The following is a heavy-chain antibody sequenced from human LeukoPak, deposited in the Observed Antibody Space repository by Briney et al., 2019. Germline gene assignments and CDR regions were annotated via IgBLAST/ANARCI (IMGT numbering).Heavy chain of an antibody. J-gene: IGHJ4*02. Sequence: SETLSLTCTVSGGSINSYYWSWIRQPAGKGLRWIGRISTSGSTNYNPSLQSRVTISVDTSKNQFSLKLTSVTAADTAVYYCARSLRLGELSLYDYWGQGTLVTVSS. CDR2: ISTSGST. CDR3: ARSLRLGELSLYDY. CDR1: GGSINSYY. D-gene: IGHD3-16*02. V-gene: IGHV4-4*07.